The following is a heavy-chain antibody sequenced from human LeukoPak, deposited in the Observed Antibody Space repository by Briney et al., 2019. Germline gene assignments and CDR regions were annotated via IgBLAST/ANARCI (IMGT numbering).Heavy chain of an antibody. J-gene: IGHJ4*02. CDR2: VNPNSGGT. D-gene: IGHD3-3*01. Sequence: ASVTVSCTASGYTFTGYYMHWVRQAPGQGLEWMGWVNPNSGGTNYAQKFQGRVTMTRDTSISTAYMELSRLRSDDTAVYYCARVPRMEYYFDYWGQGTLVTVSS. V-gene: IGHV1-2*02. CDR1: GYTFTGYY. CDR3: ARVPRMEYYFDY.